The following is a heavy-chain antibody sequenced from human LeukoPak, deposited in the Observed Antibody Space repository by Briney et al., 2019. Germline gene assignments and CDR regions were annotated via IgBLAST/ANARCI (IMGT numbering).Heavy chain of an antibody. J-gene: IGHJ5*02. CDR2: ISTSSSYI. Sequence: NTGGSLRLSCAASGFTFNRYNMNWVRRAPGKGLEWVSSISTSSSYIYYADSVRGRFTISRDNAKNSLYLQMNSLRAEDTAVYSCARGADGVSSNSRGWFDPWGQGTLVTVSS. D-gene: IGHD2-15*01. CDR1: GFTFNRYN. CDR3: ARGADGVSSNSRGWFDP. V-gene: IGHV3-21*01.